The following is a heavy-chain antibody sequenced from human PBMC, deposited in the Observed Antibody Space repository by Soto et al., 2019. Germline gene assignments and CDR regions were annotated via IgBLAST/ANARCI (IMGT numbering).Heavy chain of an antibody. V-gene: IGHV1-2*02. CDR2: INPNSGGT. D-gene: IGHD5-18*01. CDR3: ARDWVDTATKGHYYYYYGMGV. J-gene: IGHJ6*02. CDR1: GYSSTGYY. Sequence: XSVKVACTASGYSSTGYYMHWVRQAPGQGLEWMGWINPNSGGTNYAQKFQCRVTMTRDTSISTAYMELSRLRSDDTAVYYCARDWVDTATKGHYYYYYGMGVWGQGTTVTVSS.